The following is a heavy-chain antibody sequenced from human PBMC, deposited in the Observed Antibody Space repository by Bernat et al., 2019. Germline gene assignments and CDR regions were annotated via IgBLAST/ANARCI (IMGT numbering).Heavy chain of an antibody. V-gene: IGHV3-73*02. CDR1: GFTFSGSA. CDR2: IRSKVNSYAT. Sequence: EVQLVESGGGLVQPGGSLKLSCAASGFTFSGSAMHWVRQASGKGLEWVGRIRSKVNSYATAYAASVKGRVTISRDDSENTAYLQMNSLKTEDTAVYYCTSPGHDYGDYHDYRGQGTLVTVSS. J-gene: IGHJ4*02. D-gene: IGHD4-17*01. CDR3: TSPGHDYGDYHDY.